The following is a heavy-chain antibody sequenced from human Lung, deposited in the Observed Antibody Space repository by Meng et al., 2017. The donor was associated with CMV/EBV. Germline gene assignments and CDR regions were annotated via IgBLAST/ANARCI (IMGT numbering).Heavy chain of an antibody. Sequence: SLKISCAASGFTFDDYAMHWVRQAPGRGPEWVSGITWNSGDKGYADSVKGRFTISRDNAKNSLYLQMNSLRPEDTALYYCAKAYSLLGNGMDVWGRGTXVTGAS. D-gene: IGHD2-21*01. CDR3: AKAYSLLGNGMDV. CDR1: GFTFDDYA. CDR2: ITWNSGDK. J-gene: IGHJ6*02. V-gene: IGHV3-9*01.